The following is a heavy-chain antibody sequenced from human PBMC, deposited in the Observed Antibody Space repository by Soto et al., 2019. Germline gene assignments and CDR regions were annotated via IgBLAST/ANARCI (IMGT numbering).Heavy chain of an antibody. CDR3: ARGSTTVTPLGDY. Sequence: QVQLLQSGAAVKKPGASVQVSCKASGYTFTAYYIHWVRQAPGEGLEWMAWINIYTGDAGLAPELQGRVTVTRDTSINTVYMDLSGLRSDDTALYERARGSTTVTPLGDYGGKGTLVSVPS. J-gene: IGHJ4*02. CDR1: GYTFTAYY. CDR2: INIYTGDA. V-gene: IGHV1-2*02. D-gene: IGHD4-17*01.